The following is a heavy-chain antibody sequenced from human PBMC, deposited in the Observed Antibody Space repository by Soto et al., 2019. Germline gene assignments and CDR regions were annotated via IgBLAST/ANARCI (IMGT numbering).Heavy chain of an antibody. V-gene: IGHV3-15*01. CDR2: IKSKFDGETI. CDR1: GINFSRAW. D-gene: IGHD3-9*01. CDR3: ATGLLRYYAY. J-gene: IGHJ4*01. Sequence: EVQLVESGGGLVKPGGSLRLSCAASGINFSRAWMSWVRQAPGKGLEWVGRIKSKFDGETIDYAAPVKGRFTISRDDSKNIVYLQMNSLNTEDTAVYYCATGLLRYYAYWDHGTVVTVSS.